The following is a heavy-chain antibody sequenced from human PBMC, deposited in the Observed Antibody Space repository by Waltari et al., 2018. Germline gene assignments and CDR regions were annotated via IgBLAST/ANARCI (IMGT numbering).Heavy chain of an antibody. D-gene: IGHD2-21*02. CDR2: ISGDNTYT. CDR1: GFMFSSYS. V-gene: IGHV3-21*06. J-gene: IGHJ4*02. CDR3: AKEGLGGDRQFDY. Sequence: EVQLVASGGGLVQPGGSLRLSCVASGFMFSSYSLNWVRQAPGKGLEWVSSISGDNTYTYYSGSVKGRFTISRDNAKNSLFLQMNGLRDEDTAIYYCAKEGLGGDRQFDYWGQGTLVSVSS.